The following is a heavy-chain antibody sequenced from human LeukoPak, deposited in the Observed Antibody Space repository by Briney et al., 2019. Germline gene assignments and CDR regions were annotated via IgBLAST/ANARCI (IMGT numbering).Heavy chain of an antibody. Sequence: PGGSLRLSCADSEFTFSSYWMSWVRQAPGKGLEWVAYIKEDGSEKYYVDSVKGRFTISRDNAKKSLYLQMNSLRAEDTAVYYCAGHSYYYGSGRPLADYWGQGTLVTVSS. CDR2: IKEDGSEK. J-gene: IGHJ4*02. V-gene: IGHV3-7*01. CDR3: AGHSYYYGSGRPLADY. CDR1: EFTFSSYW. D-gene: IGHD3-10*01.